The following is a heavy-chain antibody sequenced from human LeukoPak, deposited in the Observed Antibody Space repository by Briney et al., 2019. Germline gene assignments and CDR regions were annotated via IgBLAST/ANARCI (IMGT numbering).Heavy chain of an antibody. CDR3: ARDTGYNTFDY. Sequence: RGSLRLSCAASGFTRSNYWMSWVRQAPGKGLEWVANIKEDGSAKYYVDSVKGRFTISRDNAKNSQYLQMNSLRAEDTAVYYCARDTGYNTFDYWGQGTLVTVSS. J-gene: IGHJ4*02. CDR2: IKEDGSAK. D-gene: IGHD5-24*01. CDR1: GFTRSNYW. V-gene: IGHV3-7*05.